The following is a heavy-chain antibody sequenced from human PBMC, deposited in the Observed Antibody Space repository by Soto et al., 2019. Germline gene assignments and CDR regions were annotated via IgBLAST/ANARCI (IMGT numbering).Heavy chain of an antibody. Sequence: IFDEYAMTWVRQAPGKGLEWVGFIRSKSYGGTTEYAASVKGRFIISRDDSKTIAYLQINSLKTEDTAVYFCARLDYYDRSGSYSGMDVWGQGTTVTVSS. D-gene: IGHD3-22*01. CDR3: ARLDYYDRSGSYSGMDV. CDR2: IRSKSYGGTT. CDR1: IFDEYA. J-gene: IGHJ6*02. V-gene: IGHV3-49*04.